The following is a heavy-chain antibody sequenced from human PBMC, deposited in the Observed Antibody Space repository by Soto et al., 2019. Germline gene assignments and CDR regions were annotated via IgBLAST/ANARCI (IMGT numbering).Heavy chain of an antibody. J-gene: IGHJ4*02. CDR2: IYYTGST. CDR3: AKYRRTEAEGFTLDY. V-gene: IGHV4-59*02. D-gene: IGHD6-13*01. Sequence: TEALSLTCTVSGDSVNDYYWSWIRQPPGKRLEWIGCIYYTGSTTYNPSLETRVTMSVDTSKNQFSLKLNSVNAADTAVYYCAKYRRTEAEGFTLDYWGRGTLVTVSS. CDR1: GDSVNDYY.